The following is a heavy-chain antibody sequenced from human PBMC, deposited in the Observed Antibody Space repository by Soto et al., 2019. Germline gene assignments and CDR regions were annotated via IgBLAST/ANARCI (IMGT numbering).Heavy chain of an antibody. Sequence: SGPTLVNPTQTLTLTCTFSGFSLSTSGVGVGWIRQPPGKALEWLALIYWDDDKRYSPSLKSRLTITKDTSKNQVVLTMTNMDPVDTATYYCAHGGYCTNGVCYIQGWFDPWGQGNLVTVS. CDR1: GFSLSTSGVG. CDR3: AHGGYCTNGVCYIQGWFDP. J-gene: IGHJ5*02. V-gene: IGHV2-5*02. D-gene: IGHD2-8*01. CDR2: IYWDDDK.